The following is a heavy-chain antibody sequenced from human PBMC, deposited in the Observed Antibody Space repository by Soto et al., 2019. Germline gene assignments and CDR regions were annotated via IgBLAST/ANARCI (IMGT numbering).Heavy chain of an antibody. CDR3: VSVVAIPGYPDN. Sequence: QVQLVQSGAEVRQPASSVKVSCKTSGGTFSSYAISWVRQAPGQGLEWMGGIVPIVDTSTYAQKFQGRVTITADEAKSTVDMELSSLRSDDTAVYYCVSVVAIPGYPDNWGQGTLVTVSS. V-gene: IGHV1-69*12. CDR1: GGTFSSYA. D-gene: IGHD5-12*01. CDR2: IVPIVDTS. J-gene: IGHJ4*02.